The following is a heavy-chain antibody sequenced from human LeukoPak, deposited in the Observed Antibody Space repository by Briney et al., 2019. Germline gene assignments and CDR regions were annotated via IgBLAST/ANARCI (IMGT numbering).Heavy chain of an antibody. Sequence: GGSLRLSCAAPGFTFSSYAMSWVRQAPGKGLEWVSGISGSGGSTYYADSVKGRFTIPRDNPKNTLYLQMNSLRAEDTAVYYCAKGRTAYCSSTSCYTIDYWGQGTLVTVSS. CDR1: GFTFSSYA. CDR2: ISGSGGST. J-gene: IGHJ4*02. V-gene: IGHV3-23*01. D-gene: IGHD2-2*02. CDR3: AKGRTAYCSSTSCYTIDY.